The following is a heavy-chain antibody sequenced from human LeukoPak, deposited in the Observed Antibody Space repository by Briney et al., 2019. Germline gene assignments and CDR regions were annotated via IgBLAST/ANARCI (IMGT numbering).Heavy chain of an antibody. D-gene: IGHD6-13*01. CDR2: TRYDGSNK. CDR3: AKDQQQLASYWYFDL. CDR1: GFTFSSYG. Sequence: GGSLRLSCAASGFTFSSYGMHWVRQAPGKGLEWVAFTRYDGSNKYYADSVKGRFTISRDNSKNTLYLQMNSLRAEDTAVYYCAKDQQQLASYWYFDLWGRGTLVTVSS. V-gene: IGHV3-30*02. J-gene: IGHJ2*01.